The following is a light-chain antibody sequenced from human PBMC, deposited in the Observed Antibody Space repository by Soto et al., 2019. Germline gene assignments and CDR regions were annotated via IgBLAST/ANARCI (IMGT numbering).Light chain of an antibody. CDR2: GVT. Sequence: QSALTQPASVSGYPGQSITISCTGTSSDVGGYNYVSWYQQHPGIAPKLLIYGVTNRPSGVSPRFSGSKSGNTASLTISGLQAEYEADYHCSSYTSASTLLYLFGTGTKLTVL. CDR1: SSDVGGYNY. CDR3: SSYTSASTLLYL. J-gene: IGLJ1*01. V-gene: IGLV2-14*01.